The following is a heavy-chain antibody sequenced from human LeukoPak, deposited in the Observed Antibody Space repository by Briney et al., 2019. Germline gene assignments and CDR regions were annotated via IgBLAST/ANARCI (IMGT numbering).Heavy chain of an antibody. CDR3: ARKSDSLMLPGGDC. D-gene: IGHD3-10*01. Sequence: PGGSLRLSCAASEFSVNSNYMTWVRQAPGKGLECVSIIYSGGTTYYADSVRGRFTISRDNSKNTLYLQMDRLRVEDTAVYYCARKSDSLMLPGGDCWGQGTLVTVSS. V-gene: IGHV3-66*01. CDR1: EFSVNSNY. CDR2: IYSGGTT. J-gene: IGHJ4*02.